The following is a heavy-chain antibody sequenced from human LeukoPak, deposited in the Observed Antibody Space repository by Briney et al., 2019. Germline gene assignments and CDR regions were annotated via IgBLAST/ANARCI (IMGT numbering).Heavy chain of an antibody. CDR3: ARASGSYQTYDY. CDR1: GFTFSSYS. V-gene: IGHV3-48*01. J-gene: IGHJ4*02. CDR2: ITGSSNTI. D-gene: IGHD1-26*01. Sequence: GGSLRLSCAASGFTFSSYSMNWVRQAPGKGLEWVSYITGSSNTIYYAESVKGRFTISRDNAKNSLYLQMNSLRGEDTAVYYCARASGSYQTYDYWGQGTLVTVSS.